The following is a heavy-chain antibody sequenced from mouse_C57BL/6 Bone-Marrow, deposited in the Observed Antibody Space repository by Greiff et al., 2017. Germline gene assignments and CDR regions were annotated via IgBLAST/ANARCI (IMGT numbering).Heavy chain of an antibody. D-gene: IGHD1-1*01. Sequence: QVQLQQSGPELVKPGASVKISCKASGYAFSSSWMNWVKQRPGKGLEWIGRIYPGDGDTNYNGKFKGKATLTADKSSSTAYMQLSSLTSEDSAVYFCALSGSSYTYIDYWGQGTTLTVSS. J-gene: IGHJ2*01. CDR3: ALSGSSYTYIDY. V-gene: IGHV1-82*01. CDR1: GYAFSSSW. CDR2: IYPGDGDT.